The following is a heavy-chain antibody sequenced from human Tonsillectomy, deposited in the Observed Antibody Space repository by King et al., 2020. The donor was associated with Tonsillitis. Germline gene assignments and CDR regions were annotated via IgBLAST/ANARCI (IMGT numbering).Heavy chain of an antibody. Sequence: VQLVESGAEVKKPGASVKVSCKASGYTFTTYDINWVRPATGQGLEWMGWMNPNNVDTGYAQKFQGRVTMTRNTSISTAYMELSSLRSEDTAVYSFARGPRLLFFVWGQGALVTVSS. D-gene: IGHD2-21*02. V-gene: IGHV1-8*01. J-gene: IGHJ4*02. CDR2: MNPNNVDT. CDR3: ARGPRLLFFV. CDR1: GYTFTTYD.